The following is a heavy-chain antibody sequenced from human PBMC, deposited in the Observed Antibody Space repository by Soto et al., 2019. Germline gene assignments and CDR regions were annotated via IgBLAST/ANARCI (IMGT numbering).Heavy chain of an antibody. D-gene: IGHD6-6*01. CDR1: GFTFSSYA. Sequence: GGSLRLSCAASGFTFSSYAMHWVRQAPGKGLEWVAVISYDGSNKYYADSVKGRFTISRDNSKNTLYLQMNSLRAEDTAVYYCASDNHPGPGLYSISYNFDYWGQGTVVTVSS. J-gene: IGHJ4*02. CDR2: ISYDGSNK. V-gene: IGHV3-30-3*01. CDR3: ASDNHPGPGLYSISYNFDY.